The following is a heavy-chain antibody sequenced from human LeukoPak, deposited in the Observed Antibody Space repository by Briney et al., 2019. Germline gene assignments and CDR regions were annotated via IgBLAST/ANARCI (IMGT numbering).Heavy chain of an antibody. J-gene: IGHJ4*02. CDR2: INHSGST. V-gene: IGHV4-34*01. CDR3: ARGKAGDCSSTSCPKGYFDY. D-gene: IGHD2-2*01. Sequence: PSETLSLTCAVYGGSFSGYYWSWIRQPPGKGLEWIGEINHSGSTNYNPSLKSRVTISVDPSKNQFSLKLSSVTAADTAVYYCARGKAGDCSSTSCPKGYFDYWGQGTLVTVSS. CDR1: GGSFSGYY.